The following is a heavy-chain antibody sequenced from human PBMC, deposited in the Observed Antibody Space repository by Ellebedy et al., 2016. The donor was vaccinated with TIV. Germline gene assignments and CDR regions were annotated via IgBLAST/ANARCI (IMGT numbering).Heavy chain of an antibody. D-gene: IGHD3-10*01. Sequence: ESLKISCASPGFVFSNYWMSWVRQDPGKGLEWVASINQHGNEQYYVDSVKGRFTISRDNARNSVSLQMNSLRVDDTAVYFCALPPDYYGSGSFDYWGQGALVTVSS. V-gene: IGHV3-7*03. CDR2: INQHGNEQ. CDR1: GFVFSNYW. J-gene: IGHJ4*02. CDR3: ALPPDYYGSGSFDY.